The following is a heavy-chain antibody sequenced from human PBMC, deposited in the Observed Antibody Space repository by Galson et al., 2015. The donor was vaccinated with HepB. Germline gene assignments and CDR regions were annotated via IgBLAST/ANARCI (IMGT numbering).Heavy chain of an antibody. CDR3: ARDGIRTFSSSWSSFDY. CDR1: GYTFTSYY. V-gene: IGHV1-46*03. Sequence: SVKVSCKASGYTFTSYYMHWVRQAPGQGLEWMGIINPSGGSTSYAQKFQGRVTMTRDTSTSTVYMELSSLRSEDTAVYYCARDGIRTFSSSWSSFDYWGQGTLVTVSS. J-gene: IGHJ4*02. CDR2: INPSGGST. D-gene: IGHD6-13*01.